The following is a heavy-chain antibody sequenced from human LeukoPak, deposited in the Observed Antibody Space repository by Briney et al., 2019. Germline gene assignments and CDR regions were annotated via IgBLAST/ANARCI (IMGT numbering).Heavy chain of an antibody. CDR1: GFTFSSYS. D-gene: IGHD2-8*01. CDR2: LYTGGIR. CDR3: TKMFTKDNWYGGPDY. J-gene: IGHJ4*02. V-gene: IGHV3-53*01. Sequence: QPGGSLRLSCAASGFTFSSYSMNWVRQAPGKGLEWVSVLYTGGIRYYAGFVRGRFTISRDDSKNTLYLRMNNLRAEDTAIYYCTKMFTKDNWYGGPDYWGQGTLVTVSS.